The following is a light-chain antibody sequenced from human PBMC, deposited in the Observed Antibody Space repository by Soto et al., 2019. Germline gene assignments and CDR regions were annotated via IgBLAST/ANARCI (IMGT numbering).Light chain of an antibody. CDR1: QGIGNA. J-gene: IGKJ1*01. Sequence: AIQMTQSPSSLSASVGDRVTTSCRASQGIGNALGWYQQKPGEAPKLLIYDASALPRGVPSRFSGSGSGTKFTLTIASLQPDDFATYYCQQYETFSGTFGPGTTGDI. CDR2: DAS. CDR3: QQYETFSGT. V-gene: IGKV1-13*02.